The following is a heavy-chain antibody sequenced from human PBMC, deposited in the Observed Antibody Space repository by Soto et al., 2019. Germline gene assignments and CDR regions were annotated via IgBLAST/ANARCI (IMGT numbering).Heavy chain of an antibody. CDR3: ARGKNYDFWTRLYYYDGMDV. CDR2: MNPNSGNT. CDR1: GYTFTSYD. V-gene: IGHV1-8*01. J-gene: IGHJ6*02. Sequence: QVQLVQSGAEVKKPGASVKVSCKASGYTFTSYDINWVRQATGQGLEWMGWMNPNSGNTGYAQKFHGRSTMTSTTAIRTAYMELSSLRSEDTAVYYWARGKNYDFWTRLYYYDGMDVWGQGTTVTVSS. D-gene: IGHD3-3*01.